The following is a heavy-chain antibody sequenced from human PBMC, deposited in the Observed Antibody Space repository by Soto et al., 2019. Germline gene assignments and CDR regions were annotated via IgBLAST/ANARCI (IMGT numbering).Heavy chain of an antibody. J-gene: IGHJ3*02. V-gene: IGHV2-26*01. CDR3: ARLLTGYDYVWGSSNDAFDI. D-gene: IGHD3-16*01. CDR1: GFSLSNARMG. CDR2: IFSNDEK. Sequence: QVTLKESGTVLVKRTETLTLTCTVSGFSLSNARMGVSWIRQPPGKALEWLAHIFSNDEKSYSTSLKSRLTISKHTSKSQVVLNMTNMDPVDTATYYCARLLTGYDYVWGSSNDAFDIWGQGTMVTVSS.